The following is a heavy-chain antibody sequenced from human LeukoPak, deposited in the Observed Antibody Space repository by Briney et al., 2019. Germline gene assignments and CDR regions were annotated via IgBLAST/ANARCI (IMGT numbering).Heavy chain of an antibody. V-gene: IGHV3-30*01. CDR3: ARDSTYYYDSGSSGPHYFDN. D-gene: IGHD3-10*01. CDR1: GFTFSNYA. CDR2: ISSGGTYE. Sequence: GGSLRLSCAASGFTFSNYAMHWVRQAPGKGLEWVSLISSGGTYEYYADSVKGRFTISRDNSKNTLYLQLNSLRAEDTAVYYCARDSTYYYDSGSSGPHYFDNWGQGTLVTVYS. J-gene: IGHJ4*02.